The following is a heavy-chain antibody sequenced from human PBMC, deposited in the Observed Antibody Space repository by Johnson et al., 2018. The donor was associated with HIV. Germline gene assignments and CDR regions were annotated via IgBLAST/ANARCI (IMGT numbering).Heavy chain of an antibody. Sequence: VQLVESGGGLVQPGGSLRLSCAASGFTFSSYDMHWVRQATGKGLEWVSAIGTAGDTYYADSVKGRFTISRDNSKNTLYLQMNSLRAEDTAVYYCASTRGYSGSRWDGAFDIWGQGTMVTVSS. CDR1: GFTFSSYD. V-gene: IGHV3-13*01. CDR3: ASTRGYSGSRWDGAFDI. D-gene: IGHD5-12*01. CDR2: IGTAGDT. J-gene: IGHJ3*02.